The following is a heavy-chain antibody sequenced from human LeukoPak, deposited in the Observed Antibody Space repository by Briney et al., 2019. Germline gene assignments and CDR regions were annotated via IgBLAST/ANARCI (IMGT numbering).Heavy chain of an antibody. V-gene: IGHV3-23*01. CDR1: GFTFSSYA. CDR2: IIGSGGST. D-gene: IGHD2-15*01. J-gene: IGHJ4*02. CDR3: ARCSGGSCYYYFDY. Sequence: GGSLRLSCAASGFTFSSYAMSWVRQAPGKGLEWISAIIGSGGSTYYADSVKGRFTISRDNSKNTLYLQMNSLRAEDTAVYYCARCSGGSCYYYFDYWGQGTLVTVSS.